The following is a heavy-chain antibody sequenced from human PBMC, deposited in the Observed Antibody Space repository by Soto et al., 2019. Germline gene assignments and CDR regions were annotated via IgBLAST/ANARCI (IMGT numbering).Heavy chain of an antibody. CDR3: ARARGCSGCSCYHDYYYGMDV. Sequence: ASVKVSCKASGYTFTGYYMHWVRQAPGQGLEWMGWINPNSGGTNYAQKFQGWVTMTRDTSISTAYMELSRLRSDDTAVYYCARARGCSGCSCYHDYYYGMDVWCQGTTRTVSS. V-gene: IGHV1-2*04. D-gene: IGHD2-15*01. J-gene: IGHJ6*02. CDR2: INPNSGGT. CDR1: GYTFTGYY.